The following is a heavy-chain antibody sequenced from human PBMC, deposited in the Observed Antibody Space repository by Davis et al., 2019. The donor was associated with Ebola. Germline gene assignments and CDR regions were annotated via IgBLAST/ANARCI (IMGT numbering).Heavy chain of an antibody. CDR2: IIPIFGTA. J-gene: IGHJ4*02. CDR3: ATFAK. Sequence: SVKVSCKASGYTFTGYYMHWVRQAPGQGLEWMGGIIPIFGTANYAQKFQGRVTITADESTSTAYMELSSLRSEDTAVYYCATFAKWGQGTLVTVSS. CDR1: GYTFTGYY. D-gene: IGHD3-16*01. V-gene: IGHV1-69*13.